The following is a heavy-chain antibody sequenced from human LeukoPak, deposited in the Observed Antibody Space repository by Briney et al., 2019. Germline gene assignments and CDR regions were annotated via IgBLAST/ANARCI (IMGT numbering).Heavy chain of an antibody. CDR3: TTDSRTAAPPHFDY. CDR1: GFSFSKAW. J-gene: IGHJ4*02. Sequence: GGSLRLSCAASGFSFSKAWMSWVRQAPGKGLEWVGRIKSKIDGETIQYAAPVEGRFTISRDDSKNTLDLQMNSLKTEDTAVYYCTTDSRTAAPPHFDYWGQGSLVTVSS. D-gene: IGHD6-13*01. CDR2: IKSKIDGETI. V-gene: IGHV3-15*01.